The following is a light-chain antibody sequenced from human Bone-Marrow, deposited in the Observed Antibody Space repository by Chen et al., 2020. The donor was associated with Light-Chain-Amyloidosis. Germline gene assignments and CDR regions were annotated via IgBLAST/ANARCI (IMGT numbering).Light chain of an antibody. CDR1: NIGSTS. J-gene: IGLJ3*02. CDR3: QVWDRGSDRPV. V-gene: IGLV3-21*02. CDR2: DDS. Sequence: SYVLTQPSSVSVAPGQTATIACGGNNIGSTSVHWYQQTPGQAPLLVVYDDSDRPSGIPERLSGSTSGNTATLTSSRVEAGDEADYYCQVWDRGSDRPVFGGGTKLPVL.